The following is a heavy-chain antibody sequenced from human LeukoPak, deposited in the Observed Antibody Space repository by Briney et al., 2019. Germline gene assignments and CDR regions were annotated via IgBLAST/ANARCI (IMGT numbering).Heavy chain of an antibody. V-gene: IGHV4-34*01. CDR2: INHSGST. CDR3: ARGGQSVEQQLVYNWFDP. Sequence: SETLSLTCAVYGGSFSGYYGSWIRQPPGKGLEWIGEINHSGSTNYNPSLKSRVTISVDTSKNQFSLKLSSVTAADTAVYYSARGGQSVEQQLVYNWFDPWGQGTLVTVSS. CDR1: GGSFSGYY. D-gene: IGHD6-13*01. J-gene: IGHJ5*02.